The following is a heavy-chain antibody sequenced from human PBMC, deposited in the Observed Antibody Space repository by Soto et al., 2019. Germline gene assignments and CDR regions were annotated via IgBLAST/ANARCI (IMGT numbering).Heavy chain of an antibody. D-gene: IGHD4-17*01. CDR2: TSVYNGNT. V-gene: IGHV1-18*01. CDR3: ARARATVTTERALGY. J-gene: IGHJ4*02. CDR1: GYTFYNYD. Sequence: QVQLVQSGAEVKKPGASVKVSCKASGYTFYNYDITWVRQAPGQGLEWMGTTSVYNGNTNFAQSLQRRVTMTIDKSTATAYMELRSLTSDATAVYYCARARATVTTERALGYWGQGTLVTVSS.